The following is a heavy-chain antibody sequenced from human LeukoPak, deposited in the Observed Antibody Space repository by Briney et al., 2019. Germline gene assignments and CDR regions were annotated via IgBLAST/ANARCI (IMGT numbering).Heavy chain of an antibody. J-gene: IGHJ4*02. V-gene: IGHV3-21*01. CDR3: ARVPLYYYDSSGYSDY. CDR2: IISSSSYI. Sequence: GGSLRLSCAASGFTFSSYSMNWVRQAPGKGLEWVSSIISSSSYIYYADSVKGRFTISRDNAKNSLYLQMNSLRAEDTAVYYCARVPLYYYDSSGYSDYWGQGTLVTVSS. CDR1: GFTFSSYS. D-gene: IGHD3-22*01.